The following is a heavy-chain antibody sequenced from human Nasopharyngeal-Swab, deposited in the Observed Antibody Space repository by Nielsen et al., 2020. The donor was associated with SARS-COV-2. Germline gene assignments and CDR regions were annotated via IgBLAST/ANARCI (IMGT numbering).Heavy chain of an antibody. V-gene: IGHV3-48*03. J-gene: IGHJ4*02. D-gene: IGHD1-1*01. CDR1: GFPSSSYE. CDR2: ISSSGSTI. CDR3: AREGLNTGTFDY. Sequence: GSLRLSCAASGFPSSSYEMNWVRQAPGKGLEWVSYISSSGSTIYYADSVKGRFTISRDNAKSSLYLQMNSLRAEDTAVYYCAREGLNTGTFDYWGQGTLVTVSS.